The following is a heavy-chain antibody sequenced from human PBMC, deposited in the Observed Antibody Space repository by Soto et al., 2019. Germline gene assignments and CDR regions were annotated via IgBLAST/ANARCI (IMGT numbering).Heavy chain of an antibody. J-gene: IGHJ3*02. Sequence: QVQLVQSGAEVKKPGASVKVSCKASGYTFTGYYMHWVRQAPGQGLEWMGWINPNSGGTNYAQKFQGRVTMTRDTSISTAYMELSRLRSDDTAVYYCARRGSLRIFGPAAFDIWGQGTMVTVSS. D-gene: IGHD3-3*01. V-gene: IGHV1-2*02. CDR3: ARRGSLRIFGPAAFDI. CDR2: INPNSGGT. CDR1: GYTFTGYY.